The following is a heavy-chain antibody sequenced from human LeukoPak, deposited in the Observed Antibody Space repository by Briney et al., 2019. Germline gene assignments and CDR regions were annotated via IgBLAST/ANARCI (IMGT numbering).Heavy chain of an antibody. J-gene: IGHJ4*02. Sequence: PGGSLRLSCAASGFTFSSYSMNWVRQAPGKGLEWVSAIVGSGLTTYYADSVKGRFTISRDNSKNTLYLQMSSLRAEDTAVYYCAKDSTIFGAKTHFDYWGQGTLVTVSS. V-gene: IGHV3-23*01. CDR3: AKDSTIFGAKTHFDY. CDR2: IVGSGLTT. CDR1: GFTFSSYS. D-gene: IGHD3-3*01.